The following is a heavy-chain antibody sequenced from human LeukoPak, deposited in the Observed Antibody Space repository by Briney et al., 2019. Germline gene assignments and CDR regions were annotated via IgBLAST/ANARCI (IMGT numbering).Heavy chain of an antibody. J-gene: IGHJ4*02. D-gene: IGHD6-19*01. CDR1: GFTFGNYW. CDR3: ARDHIGGQWLNY. CDR2: INQDGSGK. V-gene: IGHV3-7*01. Sequence: GGSLRLSCAASGFTFGNYWMTWVRQAPGKGLEWVANINQDGSGKYYVDSVKGRFTISRDNAKNSLSLQVNSLRAEDTAVYYCARDHIGGQWLNYWGQGTLVTVSS.